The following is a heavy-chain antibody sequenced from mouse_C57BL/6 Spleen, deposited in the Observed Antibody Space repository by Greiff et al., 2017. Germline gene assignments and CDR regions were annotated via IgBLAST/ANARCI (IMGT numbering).Heavy chain of an antibody. V-gene: IGHV1-74*01. Sequence: QVQLQQPGAELVKPGASVKVSCKASGYTFTSYWMHWVKQRPGQGLEWIGRLHPSDSDNNYNLKFKGKATLTVDKSSRTSYMQISSLASEDFAVYYWSRGYGIWYFDVWGTGTTVTVSS. CDR1: GYTFTSYW. CDR3: SRGYGIWYFDV. CDR2: LHPSDSDN. D-gene: IGHD2-1*01. J-gene: IGHJ1*03.